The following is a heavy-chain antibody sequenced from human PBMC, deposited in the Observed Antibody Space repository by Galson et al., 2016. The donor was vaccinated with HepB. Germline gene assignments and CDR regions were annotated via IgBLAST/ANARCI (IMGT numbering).Heavy chain of an antibody. V-gene: IGHV3-23*01. Sequence: SLRLSCAASGFTFSSYAMSWVRQAPGKGLEWVSAIINSGYSTQYADSVKGRFTISRDNSKNTLYLQMTSLRAEDTAVYYCAKCLWIRGVYPFDPWGQGTLVTVSS. D-gene: IGHD3-10*01. J-gene: IGHJ5*02. CDR3: AKCLWIRGVYPFDP. CDR1: GFTFSSYA. CDR2: IINSGYST.